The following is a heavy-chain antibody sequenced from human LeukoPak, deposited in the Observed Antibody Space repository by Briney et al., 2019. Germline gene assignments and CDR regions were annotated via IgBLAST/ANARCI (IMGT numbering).Heavy chain of an antibody. J-gene: IGHJ6*04. Sequence: GGSLRLSCAASGFTFSTYGMHWVRQAPGKGLEWVAVIWYDGSNKYYADSVKGRFTISRDNSKDTLYLQMNSLRAEDTAVYYCARDLVIAAAGTKFYYYYGMDVWGKGTTVTVSP. V-gene: IGHV3-33*01. D-gene: IGHD6-13*01. CDR3: ARDLVIAAAGTKFYYYYGMDV. CDR2: IWYDGSNK. CDR1: GFTFSTYG.